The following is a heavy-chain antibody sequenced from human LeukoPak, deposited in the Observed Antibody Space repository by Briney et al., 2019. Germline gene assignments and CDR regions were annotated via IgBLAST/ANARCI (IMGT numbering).Heavy chain of an antibody. J-gene: IGHJ4*02. CDR2: INPGGNEI. Sequence: SGGSLRLSCTFSGLTFRSYWTNWVRQAPGKGLEWVANINPGGNEIRSVDSVKGRSIISRDKAKNSLDLQMSSLRGEDTGVYYCMCWGTDNHWGQGILVTVSS. D-gene: IGHD7-27*01. V-gene: IGHV3-7*01. CDR3: MCWGTDNH. CDR1: GLTFRSYW.